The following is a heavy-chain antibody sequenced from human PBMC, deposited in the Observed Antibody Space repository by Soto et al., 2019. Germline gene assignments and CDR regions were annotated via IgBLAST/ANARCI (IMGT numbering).Heavy chain of an antibody. V-gene: IGHV3-30-3*01. D-gene: IGHD3-3*01. CDR1: GFNFSSYA. CDR2: ISYDGSNK. Sequence: GPMRLSCAASGFNFSSYAMHWVRQKTGKGLEWVAVISYDGSNKYYADSVKGRFTISRDNSKNTLYLQMNSLRAEDTAVYYCARDASIFGVVINYFDYWGQGTLVTVSS. CDR3: ARDASIFGVVINYFDY. J-gene: IGHJ4*02.